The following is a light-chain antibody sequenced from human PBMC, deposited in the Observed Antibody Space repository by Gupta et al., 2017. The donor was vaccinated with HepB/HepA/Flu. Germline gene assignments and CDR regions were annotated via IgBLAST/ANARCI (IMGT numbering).Light chain of an antibody. Sequence: QSVLTQPPSVSGAPGQRVTISCTGRSSNIGAGYDVHWYQQLPGTAPKLIIYGNSNRPSGVPDRFSGSKSGTSASLAITGLQAEDEADYYCQSYDSSLSALLVFGGWTKLTVL. J-gene: IGLJ2*01. CDR3: QSYDSSLSALLV. CDR2: GNS. CDR1: SSNIGAGYD. V-gene: IGLV1-40*01.